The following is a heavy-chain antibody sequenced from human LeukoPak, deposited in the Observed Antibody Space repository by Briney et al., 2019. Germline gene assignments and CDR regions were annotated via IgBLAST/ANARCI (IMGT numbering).Heavy chain of an antibody. CDR3: AKDSGVRYYDFWSGPPLGFDP. D-gene: IGHD3-3*01. CDR2: IRYDGSNK. CDR1: GFTFSGYG. J-gene: IGHJ5*02. Sequence: GGSLRLSCAASGFTFSGYGMHWVRQAPGKGLEWVAFIRYDGSNKYYADSVKGRFTISRDNSKNTLYLQMNSLRAEDTAVYYCAKDSGVRYYDFWSGPPLGFDPWGQGTLVTVSS. V-gene: IGHV3-30*02.